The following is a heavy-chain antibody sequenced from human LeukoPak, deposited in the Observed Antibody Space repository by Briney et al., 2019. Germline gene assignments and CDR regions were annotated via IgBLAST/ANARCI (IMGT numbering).Heavy chain of an antibody. D-gene: IGHD3-3*01. Sequence: SESLSLTCTVSGGSISTSNWWSWVRQPPGKGLEWIGDISHSGSTNYSPSLKGRVTVSVDKSKNQFSLKLFSVTAADTAVYYCARANTIQKRGAFDIWGQGTMVTVSS. J-gene: IGHJ3*02. CDR3: ARANTIQKRGAFDI. V-gene: IGHV4-4*02. CDR2: ISHSGST. CDR1: GGSISTSNW.